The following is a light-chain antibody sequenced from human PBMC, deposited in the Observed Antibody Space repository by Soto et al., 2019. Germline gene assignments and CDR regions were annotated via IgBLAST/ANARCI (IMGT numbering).Light chain of an antibody. CDR1: QSLVHSDGNTY. CDR2: KVS. CDR3: MQGTHWPRT. Sequence: DVVVTQSPLSLPVTLGQPASISCRSSQSLVHSDGNTYLNWFQQRPGQSPRRLIYKVSNRDSGVPDRFSGSGSVTDFTLKISRVEAEDIGVYYCMQGTHWPRTCGGGTKLETK. V-gene: IGKV2-30*02. J-gene: IGKJ4*01.